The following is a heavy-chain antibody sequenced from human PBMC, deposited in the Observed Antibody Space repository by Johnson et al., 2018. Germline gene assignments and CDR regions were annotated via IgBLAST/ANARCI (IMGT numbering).Heavy chain of an antibody. J-gene: IGHJ3*02. CDR2: IYYDGSKK. CDR1: GFTFSSYG. CDR3: ASPITYYGNAFDI. Sequence: QVQLVEAGGGVVEPGRSLRLSCAASGFTFSSYGMHWVRQAPGKGLEWVAVIYYDGSKKYYADSVKGRFTISRDNSKNTLYLQMNSLRAEEKAVYYCASPITYYGNAFDIWGQGTMVTVSS. V-gene: IGHV3-30*03. D-gene: IGHD3-10*01.